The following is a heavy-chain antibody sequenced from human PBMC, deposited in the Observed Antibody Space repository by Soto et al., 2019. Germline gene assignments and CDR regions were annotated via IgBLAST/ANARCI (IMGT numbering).Heavy chain of an antibody. CDR3: ARGGNTWTSYEC. CDR2: ISGSSGVS. D-gene: IGHD5-12*01. CDR1: GFTFSTSG. V-gene: IGHV3-23*01. J-gene: IGHJ1*01. Sequence: EVQLLESGGDLVQPGGSLRLSCAASGFTFSTSGVTWVRLAPGKGLEWVSSISGSSGVSHYADSVKGRFSISSDNAKNTWYLQMSSLRAEDTALYYWARGGNTWTSYECWGQGALVTVSS.